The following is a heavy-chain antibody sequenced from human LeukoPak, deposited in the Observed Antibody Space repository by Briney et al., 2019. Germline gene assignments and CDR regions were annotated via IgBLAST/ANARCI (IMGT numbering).Heavy chain of an antibody. CDR2: LSYGGTNK. CDR3: TRDCSGGNCNFDY. D-gene: IGHD2-15*01. J-gene: IGHJ4*02. Sequence: GGSLRLSCAASGFTFSDYAMHWVRQAPDKGLEWVAVLSYGGTNKYYADSVKGRFTISRDNSKNTMFLQMNSLRAEDTAVYYCTRDCSGGNCNFDYWGLGTLVTVSS. CDR1: GFTFSDYA. V-gene: IGHV3-30-3*01.